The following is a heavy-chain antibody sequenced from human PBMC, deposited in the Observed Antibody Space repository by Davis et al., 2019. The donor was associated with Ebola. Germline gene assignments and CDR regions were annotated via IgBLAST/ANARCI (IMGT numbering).Heavy chain of an antibody. V-gene: IGHV3-48*01. CDR2: ISSSSSTI. J-gene: IGHJ3*02. D-gene: IGHD1-26*01. CDR1: GFTFSSYS. Sequence: PGGSLRLSCAASGFTFSSYSMNWVRQAPGKGLEWVSSISSSSSTIYYADSVKGRFTISRDNAKNSLYLQMNGLRVEDTAIYYCAKDTSNIWFDIWGQGTNVTVSS. CDR3: AKDTSNIWFDI.